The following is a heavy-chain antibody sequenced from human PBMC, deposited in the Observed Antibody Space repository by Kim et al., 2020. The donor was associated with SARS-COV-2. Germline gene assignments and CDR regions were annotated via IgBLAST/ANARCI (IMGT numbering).Heavy chain of an antibody. V-gene: IGHV1-46*01. J-gene: IGHJ6*02. CDR3: ARDYPGVGHYYYYGMDV. Sequence: QGRVTMTRDTSTSTVYMELSSLRSEDTAVYYCARDYPGVGHYYYYGMDVWGQGTTVTVSS. D-gene: IGHD3-3*01.